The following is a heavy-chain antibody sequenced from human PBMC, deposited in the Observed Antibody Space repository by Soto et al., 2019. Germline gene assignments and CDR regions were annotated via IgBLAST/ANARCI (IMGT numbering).Heavy chain of an antibody. Sequence: QVQLQQWGAGLLKPSETLSLTCAVYGGSFSGYYWTWIRQPPGTGLEGIGEINHSGSTNYNPSLKSRGTISVDTSKNQFSLTLTSVTAADTAVYYCARDKITGLFDYWGQGTLVTVSS. D-gene: IGHD2-8*02. J-gene: IGHJ4*02. V-gene: IGHV4-34*01. CDR1: GGSFSGYY. CDR3: ARDKITGLFDY. CDR2: INHSGST.